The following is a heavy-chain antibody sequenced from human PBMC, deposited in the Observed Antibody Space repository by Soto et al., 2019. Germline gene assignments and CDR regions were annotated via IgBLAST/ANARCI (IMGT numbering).Heavy chain of an antibody. V-gene: IGHV3-23*01. J-gene: IGHJ3*02. CDR2: ISGSSSST. Sequence: GGSLRLSCAASGFTFSSYAMSWVRQAPGKGLEWVSAISGSSSSTYYADSVKGRFTISRDNTKNTLYLQMNSLRAEDTAVDYCAKDGTMVRGVFILVNDAFDIWGQGTMVTVSS. CDR3: AKDGTMVRGVFILVNDAFDI. D-gene: IGHD3-10*01. CDR1: GFTFSSYA.